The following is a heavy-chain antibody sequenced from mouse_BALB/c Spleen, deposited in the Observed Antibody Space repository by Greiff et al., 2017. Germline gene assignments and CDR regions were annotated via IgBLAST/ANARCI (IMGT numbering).Heavy chain of an antibody. Sequence: EVQRVESGPSLVKPSQTLSLTCSVTGDSITSGYWNWIRKFPGNKLEYMGYISYSGSTYYNPSLKSRISITRDTSKNQYYLQLNSVTTEDTATYYCARFTTATRYAMDYWGQGTSVTVSS. D-gene: IGHD1-2*01. CDR2: ISYSGST. J-gene: IGHJ4*01. CDR3: ARFTTATRYAMDY. V-gene: IGHV3-8*02. CDR1: GDSITSGY.